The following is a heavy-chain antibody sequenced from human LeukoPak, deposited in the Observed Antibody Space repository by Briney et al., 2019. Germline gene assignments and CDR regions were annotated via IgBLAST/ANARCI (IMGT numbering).Heavy chain of an antibody. CDR2: TTSSGSTT. Sequence: PGGSLRLSCAASGFTFSDYYMSWIRQAPGKGLEFISYTTSSGSTTYSADSVKGRFTISRDNAKNSLYLQMNSLRAEDTAMYYCARVKGYYRFDYWGQGTLVTVSS. J-gene: IGHJ4*02. CDR3: ARVKGYYRFDY. CDR1: GFTFSDYY. D-gene: IGHD3-3*01. V-gene: IGHV3-11*01.